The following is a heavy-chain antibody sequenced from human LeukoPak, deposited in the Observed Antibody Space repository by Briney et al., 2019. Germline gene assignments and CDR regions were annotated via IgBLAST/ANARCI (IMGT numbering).Heavy chain of an antibody. D-gene: IGHD3-22*01. J-gene: IGHJ6*03. CDR3: AKPERDNTMIVVVTPYYYYYMDV. CDR1: GFTFSSYS. V-gene: IGHV3-23*01. CDR2: ISGSGGST. Sequence: GGSLRLSCAASGFTFSSYSMNWVRQAPGKGLEWVSAISGSGGSTYYADSVKGRFTISRDNSKNTLYLQMNSLRAEDTAVYYCAKPERDNTMIVVVTPYYYYYMDVWGKGTTVTVSS.